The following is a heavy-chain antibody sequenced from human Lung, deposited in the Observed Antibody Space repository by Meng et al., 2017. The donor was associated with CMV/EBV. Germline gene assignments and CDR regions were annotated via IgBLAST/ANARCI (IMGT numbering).Heavy chain of an antibody. CDR3: ARPNVHYDFWSGCDY. Sequence: SXAASGFTFSSYAMHWVRQAPGKGLEWVAVISYDGSNKYYADSVKGRFTISRDNYKNTLYLQMNSLRAEDTAVYYCARPNVHYDFWSGCDYWGQGXLVTVSS. J-gene: IGHJ4*02. V-gene: IGHV3-30*04. D-gene: IGHD3-3*01. CDR1: GFTFSSYA. CDR2: ISYDGSNK.